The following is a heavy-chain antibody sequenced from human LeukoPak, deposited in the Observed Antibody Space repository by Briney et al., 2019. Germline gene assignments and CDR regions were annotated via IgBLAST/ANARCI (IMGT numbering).Heavy chain of an antibody. V-gene: IGHV4-34*01. CDR2: INHSGST. D-gene: IGHD4-17*01. J-gene: IGHJ4*02. CDR3: ARERLPSDY. Sequence: SETLSLTCAVYGGSFSGYYWSWIRQPPGKGLEWIGEINHSGSTNYNPSLKSRVTISVETSKNQFSLKLRYVTAADTAVYYCARERLPSDYWGQGTLVTVSS. CDR1: GGSFSGYY.